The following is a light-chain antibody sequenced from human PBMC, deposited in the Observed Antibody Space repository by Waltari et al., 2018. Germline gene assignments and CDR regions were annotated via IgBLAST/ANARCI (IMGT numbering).Light chain of an antibody. V-gene: IGKV3-20*01. CDR2: GAS. CDR1: QSVSSSD. Sequence: EIVLTQSPGTLSLSPGERATFSCRASQSVSSSDLAWYQQRPGQAPRLLIYGASSRATAVPDRFSGSGSGTDFTLTISRLEPEDLAVYYCQQYGSSPITFGQG. CDR3: QQYGSSPIT. J-gene: IGKJ5*01.